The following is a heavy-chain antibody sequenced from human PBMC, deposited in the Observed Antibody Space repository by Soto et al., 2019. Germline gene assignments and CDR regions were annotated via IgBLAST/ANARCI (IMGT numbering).Heavy chain of an antibody. CDR2: INHSGST. V-gene: IGHV4-61*08. CDR1: DGNVYSGGDD. CDR3: ARLGGFYQSLDS. D-gene: IGHD3-22*01. J-gene: IGHJ5*01. Sequence: TSTVSDGNVYSGGDDGTWNKQPPEKGLEWIGEINHSGSTNYNPSLKSRVTISVDTSKNQFSLKLTSVTAADTAVYYCARLGGFYQSLDSWGQGALVTVSS.